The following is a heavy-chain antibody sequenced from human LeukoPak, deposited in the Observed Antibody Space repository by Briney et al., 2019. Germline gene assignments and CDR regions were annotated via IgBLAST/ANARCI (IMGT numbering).Heavy chain of an antibody. Sequence: SETLSLTCAVCGGSFSGYYWSWIRQPPGKGLEWIGEINHSGSTNYNPSLKSRVTISVDTSKNQFSLKLSSVTAADTAVYYCARGRNGRRVYYYDSSGLYYFDYWGQGTLVTVSS. J-gene: IGHJ4*02. CDR3: ARGRNGRRVYYYDSSGLYYFDY. CDR2: INHSGST. V-gene: IGHV4-34*01. D-gene: IGHD3-22*01. CDR1: GGSFSGYY.